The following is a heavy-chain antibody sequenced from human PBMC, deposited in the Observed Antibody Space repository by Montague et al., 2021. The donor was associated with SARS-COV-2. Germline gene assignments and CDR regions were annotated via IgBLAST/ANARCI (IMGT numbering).Heavy chain of an antibody. CDR3: ASPTLGYCSSSSCYSDWFDP. CDR1: GGSFSGYY. CDR2: INHSGST. V-gene: IGHV4-34*01. Sequence: SETLSLTCAVYGGSFSGYYWSWIRQPPGKGLEWIGEINHSGSTNYNPSLKSRVTISVDTSKNQFSLTLSSVTAADTAVYYCASPTLGYCSSSSCYSDWFDPWGQGTLVTVSS. J-gene: IGHJ5*02. D-gene: IGHD2-2*02.